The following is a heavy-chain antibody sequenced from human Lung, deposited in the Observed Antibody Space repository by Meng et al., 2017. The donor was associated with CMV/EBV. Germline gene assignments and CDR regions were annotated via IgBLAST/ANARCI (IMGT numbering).Heavy chain of an antibody. J-gene: IGHJ4*02. V-gene: IGHV4-59*01. CDR1: GGSISSYH. D-gene: IGHD1-26*01. CDR3: ARVGRSGSYLPGLDY. Sequence: SXTLSLXCTVSGGSISSYHWSWIRQPPGKGLEWIGYIYYSGSTNYNPSLKSRVTISVDTSKNQFALKLSSVTAADTAVYYCARVGRSGSYLPGLDYWDKGNXVNGAS. CDR2: IYYSGST.